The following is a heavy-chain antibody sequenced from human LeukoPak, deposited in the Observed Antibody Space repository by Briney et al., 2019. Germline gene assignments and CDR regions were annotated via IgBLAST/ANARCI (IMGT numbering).Heavy chain of an antibody. J-gene: IGHJ4*02. CDR2: IIPILGIA. Sequence: SVKVSCKASGYTFTSYGISWVRQAPGQGLEWMGRIIPILGIANYAQKFQGRVTISADKSTSTAYMELSSLRSEDTAVYYCARDRVGATCFDYWGQGTLVTVSS. D-gene: IGHD1-26*01. CDR3: ARDRVGATCFDY. V-gene: IGHV1-69*04. CDR1: GYTFTSYG.